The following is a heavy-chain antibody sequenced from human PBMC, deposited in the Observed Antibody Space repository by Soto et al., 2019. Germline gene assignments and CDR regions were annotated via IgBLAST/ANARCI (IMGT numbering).Heavy chain of an antibody. CDR1: GYSISTGFN. CDR3: ARDWGTGFYPFAS. Sequence: SETLSLTCAVSGYSISTGFNWGWSRQPPGKGLEWIGSIYHSGSTYYNLSLKSRVTISADTSKNQISLKLISVTAADTALYYCARDWGTGFYPFASCAQGTLVTVYS. D-gene: IGHD6-19*01. J-gene: IGHJ5*02. V-gene: IGHV4-38-2*02. CDR2: IYHSGST.